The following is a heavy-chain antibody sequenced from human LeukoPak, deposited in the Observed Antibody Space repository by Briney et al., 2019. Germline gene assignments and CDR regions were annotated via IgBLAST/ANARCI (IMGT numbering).Heavy chain of an antibody. CDR3: AKEAIVVVVAATDDNWFDP. J-gene: IGHJ5*02. D-gene: IGHD2-15*01. V-gene: IGHV1-8*01. CDR2: MNPNSGNT. Sequence: ASVKVSCKASGYTFTSYDINWVRQATGQGLEWMGWMNPNSGNTGYAQKFQGRVTMTRNTSISTAYMELSSLRSEDTAVYYCAKEAIVVVVAATDDNWFDPWGQGTLVTVSS. CDR1: GYTFTSYD.